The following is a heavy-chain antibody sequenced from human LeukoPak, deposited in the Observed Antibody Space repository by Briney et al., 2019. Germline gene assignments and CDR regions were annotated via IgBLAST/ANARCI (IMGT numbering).Heavy chain of an antibody. Sequence: GGSLRLSCAASGFTFSNAWMSWVRQAPGKGLEWVGRIESKTDGGTTDYAAPVKGRFTISRDDSKNTLYLQMNSLKTEDTAVYYCTSGSGVMVYACGYWGQGTLVTVSS. CDR2: IESKTDGGTT. V-gene: IGHV3-15*04. D-gene: IGHD2-8*01. CDR3: TSGSGVMVYACGY. CDR1: GFTFSNAW. J-gene: IGHJ4*02.